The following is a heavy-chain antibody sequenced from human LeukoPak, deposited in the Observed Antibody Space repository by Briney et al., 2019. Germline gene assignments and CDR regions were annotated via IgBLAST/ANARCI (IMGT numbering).Heavy chain of an antibody. CDR2: IYYSGST. V-gene: IGHV4-59*01. J-gene: IGHJ5*02. CDR3: ARGRYSSSWSTIGDWFDP. D-gene: IGHD6-13*01. Sequence: PSETLSLTCTGSGGSISSYYWSWIRQPPGKGLEWIGYIYYSGSTNYNPSLKSRVTISVDTSKNQFSLKLSSVTAADTAVYYCARGRYSSSWSTIGDWFDPWGQGTLVTVSS. CDR1: GGSISSYY.